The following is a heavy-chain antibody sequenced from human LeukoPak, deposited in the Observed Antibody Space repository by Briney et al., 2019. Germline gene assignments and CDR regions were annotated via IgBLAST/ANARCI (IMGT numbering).Heavy chain of an antibody. CDR3: ARDFWEFDS. J-gene: IGHJ5*01. D-gene: IGHD3-3*01. CDR1: GGSVSGYY. CDR2: VYYSGST. V-gene: IGHV4-59*02. Sequence: SETLSLTCSVSGGSVSGYYWSWIRLPPGKGLEWIGSVYYSGSTNYNPSLRSRVTISVDPSKNQFSLSLSSVTTADTAVYYCARDFWEFDSWGQGTLVTVSS.